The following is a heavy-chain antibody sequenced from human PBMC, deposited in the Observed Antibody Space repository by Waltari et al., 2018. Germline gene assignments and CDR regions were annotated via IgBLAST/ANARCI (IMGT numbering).Heavy chain of an antibody. V-gene: IGHV4-38-2*01. D-gene: IGHD1-1*01. Sequence: QVQLQESGPGLVKPSDTLSLTRAFTAGSISSHYDWSWIRQPPGKGLEWFGYIYGSTGSTNHNPSLKNPVTISKDTSKNQFSLKLNSVTAADTAVYYCARRERQLELDYWGQGVLVTVSS. J-gene: IGHJ4*02. CDR1: AGSISSHYD. CDR3: ARRERQLELDY. CDR2: IYGSTGST.